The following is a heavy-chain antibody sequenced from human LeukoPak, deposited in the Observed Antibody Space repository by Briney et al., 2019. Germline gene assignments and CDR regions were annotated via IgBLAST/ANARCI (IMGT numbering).Heavy chain of an antibody. D-gene: IGHD3-22*01. CDR3: ARTPYYEGAEYFQH. Sequence: ASVKVSCKASGYTFTGYYMHWVRQAPGQGLEWMGWISAYHGNTNYAQKLQGRVTMTTDTSTSTAFMELRSLRSDDTAVYYCARTPYYEGAEYFQHWGQGTLVTVSS. CDR1: GYTFTGYY. J-gene: IGHJ1*01. V-gene: IGHV1-18*04. CDR2: ISAYHGNT.